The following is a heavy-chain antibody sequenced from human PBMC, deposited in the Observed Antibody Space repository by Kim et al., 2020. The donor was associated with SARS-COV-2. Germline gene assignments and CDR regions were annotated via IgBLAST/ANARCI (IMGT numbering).Heavy chain of an antibody. J-gene: IGHJ4*02. CDR2: INPNSGGT. D-gene: IGHD6-13*01. CDR3: ARDLGSSWSWGYFDY. CDR1: GYTFTGYY. Sequence: ASVKVSCKASGYTFTGYYMHWVRQAPGQGLEWMGWINPNSGGTNYAQKFQGRVTMTRDTSISTAYMELSRLRSDDTAVYYCARDLGSSWSWGYFDYWGQGTLVTVSS. V-gene: IGHV1-2*02.